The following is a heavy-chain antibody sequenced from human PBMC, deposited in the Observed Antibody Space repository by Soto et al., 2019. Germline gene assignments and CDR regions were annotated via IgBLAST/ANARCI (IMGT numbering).Heavy chain of an antibody. D-gene: IGHD5-18*01. CDR1: GFTFSSYA. V-gene: IGHV3-23*01. J-gene: IGHJ4*02. CDR2: ISASGGST. Sequence: EVQLLESGGGLVQPGGSLRLSCAASGFTFSSYAMSWVRQAPGKGLEWVSAISASGGSTYYADSVKGRFTISRDNSKNTLYLQMNSLRAEDTPVYYCAKDGTWIQLWFDCWGQGTLVTVSS. CDR3: AKDGTWIQLWFDC.